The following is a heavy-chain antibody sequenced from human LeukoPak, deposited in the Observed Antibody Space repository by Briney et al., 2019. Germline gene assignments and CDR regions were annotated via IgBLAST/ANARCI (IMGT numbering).Heavy chain of an antibody. CDR2: IYYSGST. CDR1: GGSISSGGYY. Sequence: PSQTLSLTCTVSGGSISSGGYYWSWIRQHPGKGLEWIGYIYYSGSTYYDPSLKSRVTISVDTSKNQFSLKLSSVTAADTAVYYCARGNYDFWSGYYYYGMDVWGQGTTVTVSS. CDR3: ARGNYDFWSGYYYYGMDV. D-gene: IGHD3-3*01. V-gene: IGHV4-31*03. J-gene: IGHJ6*02.